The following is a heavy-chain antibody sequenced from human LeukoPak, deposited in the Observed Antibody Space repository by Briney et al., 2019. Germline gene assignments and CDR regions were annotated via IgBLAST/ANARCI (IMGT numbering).Heavy chain of an antibody. V-gene: IGHV4-61*02. J-gene: IGHJ3*02. CDR3: ARYGVFCDSGASYFGPTDAFDI. Sequence: SETLTLTCTASGCTISSGSYYWSWLRQAAGKGLEWIGRIYTSGSTNYNPSLKSRVTISVDTSKNQFTLKLSSVTSADTAVYYCARYGVFCDSGASYFGPTDAFDIWGQGTMVTVSS. CDR2: IYTSGST. CDR1: GCTISSGSYY. D-gene: IGHD5-12*01.